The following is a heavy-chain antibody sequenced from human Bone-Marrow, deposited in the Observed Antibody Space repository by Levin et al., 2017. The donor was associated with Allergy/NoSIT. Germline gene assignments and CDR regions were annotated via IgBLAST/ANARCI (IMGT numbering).Heavy chain of an antibody. Sequence: GGSLRLSCKISGFIFADYAMNWVRQAPGKGLEWISSISSDSSDLYYADSVKGRFTISRDNAKNSLNLQVSSLRAEDTAVYHCVRGIIGDVRVAHKEAFDIWGQGTMVTVSS. J-gene: IGHJ3*02. CDR3: VRGIIGDVRVAHKEAFDI. CDR1: GFIFADYA. D-gene: IGHD2/OR15-2a*01. V-gene: IGHV3-21*01. CDR2: ISSDSSDL.